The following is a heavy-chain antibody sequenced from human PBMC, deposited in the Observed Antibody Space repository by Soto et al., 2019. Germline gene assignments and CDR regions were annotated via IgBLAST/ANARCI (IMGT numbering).Heavy chain of an antibody. CDR1: GGSIRSYY. CDR2: IYYSGST. J-gene: IGHJ4*02. Sequence: PSETLSLTCTVSGGSIRSYYWSWIRQPPGKGLEWIGYIYYSGSTNYNPSLKSRVTISVDTSNNQFSLKLSSVTAADTAVYYCARGYGGRGFDYWGQGTLVTVSS. V-gene: IGHV4-59*01. D-gene: IGHD2-15*01. CDR3: ARGYGGRGFDY.